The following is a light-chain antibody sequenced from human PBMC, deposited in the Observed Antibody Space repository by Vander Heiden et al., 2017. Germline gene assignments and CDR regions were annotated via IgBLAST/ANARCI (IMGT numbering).Light chain of an antibody. J-gene: IGKJ1*01. Sequence: IQMPQSPSSLSASVGDRVTITCRASQSISSYLNWYQQKPGKAPNLLIYAASSLESGVPSRFSGNESGTNFTLTISSLQAEDFATYYCQQSYSILTWTFGQGTKVEIK. CDR1: QSISSY. V-gene: IGKV1-39*01. CDR2: AAS. CDR3: QQSYSILTWT.